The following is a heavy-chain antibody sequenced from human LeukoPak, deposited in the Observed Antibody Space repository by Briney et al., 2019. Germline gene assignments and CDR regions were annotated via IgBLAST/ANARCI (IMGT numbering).Heavy chain of an antibody. V-gene: IGHV5-51*01. D-gene: IGHD3-16*01. Sequence: HGESLKISCKGSGYSFTNYWIGWVRQMPGKGLEWMGMIYPGDSDTRYSPSFQGQVTISADKSISTAYLQWSSLEASDTAMHFCARHGSSYYEPRYNWFDPWGQGTLVTVSS. CDR3: ARHGSSYYEPRYNWFDP. CDR1: GYSFTNYW. J-gene: IGHJ5*02. CDR2: IYPGDSDT.